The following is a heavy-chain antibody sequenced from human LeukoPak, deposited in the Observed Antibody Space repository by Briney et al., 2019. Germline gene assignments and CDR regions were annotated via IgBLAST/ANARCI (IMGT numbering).Heavy chain of an antibody. CDR1: GFTFSGFG. CDR3: ARDLGQVVREYLDH. J-gene: IGHJ4*02. V-gene: IGHV3-21*01. CDR2: ISSSSNYI. Sequence: GGSLRLSCAASGFTFSGFGMSWVRQAPGKGLEWVSSISSSSNYIYYADSVKGRFTISRDNAKNSLFLQMNSLRAEDTAVYFCARDLGQVVREYLDHWGQGTLVTVSS. D-gene: IGHD2-21*01.